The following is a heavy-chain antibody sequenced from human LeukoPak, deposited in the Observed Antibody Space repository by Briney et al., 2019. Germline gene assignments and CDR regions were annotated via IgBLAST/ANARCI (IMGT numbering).Heavy chain of an antibody. Sequence: SETLSLTCGVSGGSFSGDTWSWVRQPPGKRLEWIGDISHTGSTIDNPSLKTRVAISRDTSKNGFSVRLNSVTAADTAVYYCARRGRHCSSRTSCYYYFDFWGQGALVTVSA. J-gene: IGHJ4*02. CDR2: ISHTGST. CDR1: GGSFSGDT. D-gene: IGHD2-2*01. CDR3: ARRGRHCSSRTSCYYYFDF. V-gene: IGHV4-34*01.